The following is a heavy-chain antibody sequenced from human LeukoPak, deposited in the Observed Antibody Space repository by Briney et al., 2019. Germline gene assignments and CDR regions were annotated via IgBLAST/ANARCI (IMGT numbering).Heavy chain of an antibody. CDR1: GFTVSSNY. D-gene: IGHD6-13*01. J-gene: IGHJ4*02. Sequence: GGSLRLSCAASGFTVSSNYMSWVRQAPGKGLEWVSVIYSGGSTYYADSVKGRFTISRDNSKNTLYLQMNSLRAEDTAVYYCASSSSWFNFDYWGQGTLVPVSS. V-gene: IGHV3-66*01. CDR2: IYSGGST. CDR3: ASSSSWFNFDY.